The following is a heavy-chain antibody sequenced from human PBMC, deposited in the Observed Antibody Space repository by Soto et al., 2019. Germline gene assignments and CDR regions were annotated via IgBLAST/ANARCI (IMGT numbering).Heavy chain of an antibody. CDR3: ARDLGGYALGYYFDY. D-gene: IGHD2-2*01. J-gene: IGHJ4*02. Sequence: TVGAVRLCCAASGFTFSSYGMHWVRQAPGKGLEWVANIWYDGSDRYYADSVRGRFTISRDNSKKTLYLEMDSLGAEDTAVYYCARDLGGYALGYYFDYWGQGTQVNV. V-gene: IGHV3-33*01. CDR1: GFTFSSYG. CDR2: IWYDGSDR.